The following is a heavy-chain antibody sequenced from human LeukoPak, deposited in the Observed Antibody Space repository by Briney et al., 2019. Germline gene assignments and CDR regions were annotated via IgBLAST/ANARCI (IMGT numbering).Heavy chain of an antibody. V-gene: IGHV1-2*02. D-gene: IGHD3-22*01. Sequence: GASVKVSCKTSEYTFTGYYMHWVRQAPGQGLEWMGWINPNSGGTNYAQKFQGRVTMTRDTSISTAYMELSRLRSDDTAVYYCARYYDSSGYLIDYWGQGTLVTVSS. CDR3: ARYYDSSGYLIDY. CDR2: INPNSGGT. J-gene: IGHJ4*02. CDR1: EYTFTGYY.